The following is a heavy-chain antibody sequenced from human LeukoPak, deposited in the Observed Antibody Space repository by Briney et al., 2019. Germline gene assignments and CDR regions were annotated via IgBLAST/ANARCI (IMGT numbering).Heavy chain of an antibody. CDR2: INPYSGDT. J-gene: IGHJ5*02. D-gene: IGHD3-16*02. CDR1: GYTFTGYF. V-gene: IGHV1-2*02. Sequence: ASVKVSCKASGYTFTGYFIHWVRQAPGQGLEWMGWINPYSGDTNYAQNFQGRVTMTRDTSISTAYMELSRLRSDDTAVYYCARDRDDYVWGSYRYSWFDPWGQGTLVTVSS. CDR3: ARDRDDYVWGSYRYSWFDP.